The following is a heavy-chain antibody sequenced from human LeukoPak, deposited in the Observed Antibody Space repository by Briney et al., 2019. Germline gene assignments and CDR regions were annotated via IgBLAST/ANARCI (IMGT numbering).Heavy chain of an antibody. CDR3: ARDFFHSDISRPFDY. Sequence: GGSLRLSCAASEFTFSSYSMNWVRQAPGKGLEWVSYITNSGNSKSYADSVKGRFTISRDNTKNSLYLQMNGLRAEDTAVYYCARDFFHSDISRPFDYWGQGTLVTVSS. J-gene: IGHJ4*02. V-gene: IGHV3-48*01. D-gene: IGHD3-3*02. CDR2: ITNSGNSK. CDR1: EFTFSSYS.